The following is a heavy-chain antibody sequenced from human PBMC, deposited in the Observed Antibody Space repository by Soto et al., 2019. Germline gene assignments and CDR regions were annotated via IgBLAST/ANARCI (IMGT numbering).Heavy chain of an antibody. Sequence: SQTLSLTCVISGDSVSSNSAAWNWIRQSPSRGLEWLGRTYYRSKWYNDYAVSVKSRITINPDTSKNQFSLQLNSVTPEDTAVYYCAREPQRAAGITLYGMDVWGQGTTVTVSS. D-gene: IGHD6-13*01. CDR3: AREPQRAAGITLYGMDV. CDR2: TYYRSKWYN. V-gene: IGHV6-1*01. CDR1: GDSVSSNSAA. J-gene: IGHJ6*02.